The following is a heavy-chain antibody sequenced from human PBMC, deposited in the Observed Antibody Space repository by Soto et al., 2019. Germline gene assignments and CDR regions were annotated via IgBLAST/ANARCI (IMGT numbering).Heavy chain of an antibody. CDR3: ARSVEGHFDY. J-gene: IGHJ4*02. D-gene: IGHD6-19*01. CDR2: ITSDTNTI. CDR1: GFPFSIYS. Sequence: EVQLVESGGGLVQPGGSLRLSCAASGFPFSIYSMNWVRQAPGKGLEWFSYITSDTNTIKYADSVKDRFTISRDNAKNSLYLQMNSLRDEDTAVYFCARSVEGHFDYWGQGTVVTVSS. V-gene: IGHV3-48*02.